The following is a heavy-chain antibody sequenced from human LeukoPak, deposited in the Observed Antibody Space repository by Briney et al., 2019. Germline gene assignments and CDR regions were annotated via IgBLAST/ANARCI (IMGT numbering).Heavy chain of an antibody. J-gene: IGHJ4*02. CDR2: IYYSGST. Sequence: SETLSLTCTVSGGSISSYYWSWIRQPPGKGLEWIGYIYYSGSTNYNPSLKSRVTISVDTSKNQFSLKLSSVTAAHTAVYYCARGSGVLLWFGELSYWGQGTLVTVSS. CDR3: ARGSGVLLWFGELSY. D-gene: IGHD3-10*01. CDR1: GGSISSYY. V-gene: IGHV4-59*01.